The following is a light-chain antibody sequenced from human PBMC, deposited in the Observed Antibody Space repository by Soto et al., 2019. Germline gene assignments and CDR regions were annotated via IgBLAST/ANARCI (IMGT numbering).Light chain of an antibody. V-gene: IGLV1-36*01. Sequence: QSVLTQPPSVSQAPRHRFTISFSGSSSNIGNNAVNWYQQLPGQAPKIVIYYDDLLTSGVSDRFSGSKSGISASLAISDLKSDDEADYYCATWDDSINAYVFGPGTKVTVL. CDR1: SSNIGNNA. CDR3: ATWDDSINAYV. J-gene: IGLJ1*01. CDR2: YDD.